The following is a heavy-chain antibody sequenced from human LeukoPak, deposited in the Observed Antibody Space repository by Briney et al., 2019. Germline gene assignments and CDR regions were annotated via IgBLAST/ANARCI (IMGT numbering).Heavy chain of an antibody. Sequence: GGSLRLSCATSGMNFSNYWMSWVRQAPGKGLEWVANIRQDGNEKYYVDSLKGRFTISRDNAKNTLYLQMNSLRAADTAVYYCAKDGPRRIPYYMDVWGKGTTVTVSS. CDR3: AKDGPRRIPYYMDV. J-gene: IGHJ6*03. V-gene: IGHV3-7*01. CDR1: GMNFSNYW. CDR2: IRQDGNEK.